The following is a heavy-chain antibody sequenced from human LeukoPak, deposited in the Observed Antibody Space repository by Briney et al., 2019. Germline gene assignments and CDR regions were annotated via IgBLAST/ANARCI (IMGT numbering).Heavy chain of an antibody. CDR2: MSPNSGNT. J-gene: IGHJ5*02. V-gene: IGHV1-8*03. D-gene: IGHD3-3*01. Sequence: ASVKVSCKASGYSFTNYDINWVRQATGQGLERKGWMSPNSGNTGYAQKFQGRVTITRDTSISTAYMELTSLTSEDTAVYYCARAMMNYDFRSGYFPNWLDPWGQGTLVTVSS. CDR3: ARAMMNYDFRSGYFPNWLDP. CDR1: GYSFTNYD.